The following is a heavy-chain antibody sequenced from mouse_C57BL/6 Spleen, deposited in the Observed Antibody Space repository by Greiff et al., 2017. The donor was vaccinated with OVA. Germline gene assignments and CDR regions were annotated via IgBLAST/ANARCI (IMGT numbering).Heavy chain of an antibody. D-gene: IGHD2-3*01. J-gene: IGHJ1*03. CDR1: GYTFTSYG. CDR2: IYPRSGNP. V-gene: IGHV1-81*01. Sequence: VQLQQSGAELARPGASVKLSCKASGYTFTSYGISWVKQRTGQGLEWIGEIYPRSGNPYYNEKFKGKATLTADKSSSTAYMELRSLTSEDSAVYFCARSRGDGYYEWYFDVWGTGTTVTVSS. CDR3: ARSRGDGYYEWYFDV.